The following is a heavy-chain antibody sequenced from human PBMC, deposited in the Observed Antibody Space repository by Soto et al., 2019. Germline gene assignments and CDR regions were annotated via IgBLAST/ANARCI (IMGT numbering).Heavy chain of an antibody. CDR1: GFTFSSYS. Sequence: GGSLRLSCAASGFTFSSYSMNWVRQAPGKGLEWVSYISSSSSTIYYADSVKGRFTISRENAKNSLYLQMNSLRDEDTAVYYCARDGPGPHYYDSSGYYVDAFDIWGQGTMVTVSS. CDR3: ARDGPGPHYYDSSGYYVDAFDI. J-gene: IGHJ3*02. CDR2: ISSSSSTI. D-gene: IGHD3-22*01. V-gene: IGHV3-48*02.